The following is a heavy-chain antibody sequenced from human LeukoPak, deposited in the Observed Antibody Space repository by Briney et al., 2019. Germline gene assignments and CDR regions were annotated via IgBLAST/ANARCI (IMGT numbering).Heavy chain of an antibody. CDR2: IYYSGST. V-gene: IGHV4-59*08. Sequence: SETLSLTCTVSGGSIRSHYWSWIRQPPGKGLEWIGYIYYSGSTNYNPSLKSRLTISVDTSKNQFSLKLSSVTAADTAVYYCARSSAHAAMPFDYWGQGTLVTVSS. J-gene: IGHJ4*02. CDR3: ARSSAHAAMPFDY. D-gene: IGHD2-2*01. CDR1: GGSIRSHY.